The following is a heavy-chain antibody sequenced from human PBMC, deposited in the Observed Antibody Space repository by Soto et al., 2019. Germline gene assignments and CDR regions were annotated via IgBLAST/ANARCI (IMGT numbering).Heavy chain of an antibody. V-gene: IGHV4-39*01. CDR3: ARLSQSTGTNDY. D-gene: IGHD1-7*01. Sequence: SETLSLTCTVSGGSISSSSYYWGWIRQPPGKGLEWIGSIYYSGSTYYNPSLKSRVTISVDTSKNQFSLKLSSVTAADTAVYYCARLSQSTGTNDYWGQGTLVTVSS. CDR2: IYYSGST. CDR1: GGSISSSSYY. J-gene: IGHJ4*02.